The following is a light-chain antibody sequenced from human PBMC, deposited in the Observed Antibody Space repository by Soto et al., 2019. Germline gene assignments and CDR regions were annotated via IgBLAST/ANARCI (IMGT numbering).Light chain of an antibody. CDR3: QQYDDLPFT. V-gene: IGKV1-33*01. J-gene: IGKJ4*01. Sequence: DIQMSQSPSSLSASIGDRFIITCPASQNITNNLSWYQQKPGKAPKLLIYDASNLETGVPSRFSGSGSGIDFTLTISSLQPEDFGRYYCQQYDDLPFTFGGGTKVDIK. CDR2: DAS. CDR1: QNITNN.